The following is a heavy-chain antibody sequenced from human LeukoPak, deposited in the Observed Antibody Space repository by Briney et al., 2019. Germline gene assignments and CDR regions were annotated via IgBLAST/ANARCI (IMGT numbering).Heavy chain of an antibody. J-gene: IGHJ3*02. V-gene: IGHV3-66*01. Sequence: PGGSLRLSCAASGFTVSTNYVSWVRQAPGKGLEWVSVIYRHGGTAYADSVQGRFSISRDNSKNTVDLQMNSLRAEDTAVYYCARGLVVVVITPTFDAFDIWGQGTMVTVSS. CDR2: IYRHGGT. CDR3: ARGLVVVVITPTFDAFDI. D-gene: IGHD3-22*01. CDR1: GFTVSTNY.